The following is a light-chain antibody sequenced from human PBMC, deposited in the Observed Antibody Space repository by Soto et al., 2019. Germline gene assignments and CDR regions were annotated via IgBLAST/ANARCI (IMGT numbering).Light chain of an antibody. J-gene: IGKJ1*01. CDR2: DAS. V-gene: IGKV1-5*01. CDR3: QQYESYPWT. Sequence: DIQMTQSPSTLSASVGDRVTITCRASQSISSWLAWYQQKPGKAPKLLIYDASSLESGVPSRFSGSGSGTEFTLTISSLQTDDFATYYCQQYESYPWTFGQGTKVEIK. CDR1: QSISSW.